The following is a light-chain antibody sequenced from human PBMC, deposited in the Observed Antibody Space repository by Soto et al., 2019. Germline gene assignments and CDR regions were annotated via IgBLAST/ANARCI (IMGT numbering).Light chain of an antibody. Sequence: DIQMTQSPSTLSASVGDRVTITCRASQSIGSWLAWYQQKPRKAPKLLIYKASSLESGVPSRFSGSGSGTEFTLTISSLQPADFATYYCQQYNSNAYTFGQGTKLETK. CDR2: KAS. CDR3: QQYNSNAYT. V-gene: IGKV1-5*03. J-gene: IGKJ2*01. CDR1: QSIGSW.